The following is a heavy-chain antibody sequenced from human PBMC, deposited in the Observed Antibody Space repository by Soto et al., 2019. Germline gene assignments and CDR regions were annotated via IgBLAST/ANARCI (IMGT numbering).Heavy chain of an antibody. J-gene: IGHJ5*02. D-gene: IGHD5-12*01. CDR3: ARGGGRVATPWFDP. CDR2: IGTAGDT. CDR1: GFTFSSYD. V-gene: IGHV3-13*04. Sequence: EVQLVESGGGLVQPGGSLRLSCAASGFTFSSYDMQWVRQAIGKGLEWVSAIGTAGDTYYPGSVKGRFTISRENAKNSLYLQRNSLRAGDTAVYYCARGGGRVATPWFDPWGQGTLVTVSS.